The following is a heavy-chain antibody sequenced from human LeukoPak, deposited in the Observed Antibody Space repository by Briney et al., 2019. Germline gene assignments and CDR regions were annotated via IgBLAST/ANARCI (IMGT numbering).Heavy chain of an antibody. V-gene: IGHV3-21*01. CDR3: ARDSGNSGNPI. CDR2: ISSSSSYI. CDR1: GFTFSSYN. Sequence: GGSLRLSCAASGFTFSSYNMNWVRQAPGKGLEWVSSISSSSSYIYYADSVKGRFTISRDNAKNSLYLQINGLRAEDTAVYYCARDSGNSGNPIWGQGTMVTVSS. D-gene: IGHD3-10*01. J-gene: IGHJ3*02.